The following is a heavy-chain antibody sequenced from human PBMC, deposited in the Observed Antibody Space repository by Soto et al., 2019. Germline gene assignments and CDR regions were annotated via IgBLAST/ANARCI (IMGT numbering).Heavy chain of an antibody. V-gene: IGHV1-18*04. J-gene: IGHJ6*03. D-gene: IGHD2-21*01. CDR1: GYTFTSYG. CDR3: AMKAYGPYCMDV. CDR2: ISAYNGNT. Sequence: ASVKVSCKASGYTFTSYGISWVRQAPGQGLEWMGWISAYNGNTNYAQKLQGRVTMTTDTSTSTAYMELRSLRSDDTAVYYCAMKAYGPYCMDVWGQGTTVTLSS.